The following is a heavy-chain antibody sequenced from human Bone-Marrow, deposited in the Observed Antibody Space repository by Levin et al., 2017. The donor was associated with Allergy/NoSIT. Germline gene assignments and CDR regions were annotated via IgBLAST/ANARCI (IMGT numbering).Heavy chain of an antibody. CDR2: MNPNSGNT. D-gene: IGHD2-15*01. CDR3: ARRLLHKNWFDP. CDR1: GYTFTSYD. Sequence: GASVKVSCKASGYTFTSYDINWVRQATGQGLEWMGWMNPNSGNTGYAQKFQGRVTMTRNTSISTAYMELSSLRSEDTAVYYCARRLLHKNWFDPWGQGTLVTVSS. J-gene: IGHJ5*02. V-gene: IGHV1-8*01.